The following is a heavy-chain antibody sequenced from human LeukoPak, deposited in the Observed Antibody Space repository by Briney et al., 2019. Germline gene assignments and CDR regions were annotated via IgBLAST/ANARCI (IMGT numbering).Heavy chain of an antibody. D-gene: IGHD3-22*01. CDR3: ARDLYYYESSGYYQFDY. CDR2: IYYSGST. J-gene: IGHJ4*02. Sequence: SETLSLTCTVSGGSISSGDYYWSWIRQPPGKGLEWIGYIYYSGSTYYNPSLKSRVTISVDTSKNQFSLKLSSVTAADTAVYYCARDLYYYESSGYYQFDYWGQGTLVTVSS. CDR1: GGSISSGDYY. V-gene: IGHV4-30-4*08.